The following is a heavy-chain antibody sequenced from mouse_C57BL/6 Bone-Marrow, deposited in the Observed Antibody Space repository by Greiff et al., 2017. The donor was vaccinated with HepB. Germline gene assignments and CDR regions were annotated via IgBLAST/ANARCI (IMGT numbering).Heavy chain of an antibody. CDR1: GFTFSDYY. Sequence: EVQGVESGGGLVQPGGSLKLSCAASGFTFSDYYMYWVRQTPEKRLEWVAYISNGCGSTYYPDTVKGRFTISRDNAKNTLYLQMSRLKSEDTAMYYCARRPYGFYWDYGGQGTTLTVSS. J-gene: IGHJ2*01. CDR2: ISNGCGST. D-gene: IGHD2-2*01. CDR3: ARRPYGFYWDY. V-gene: IGHV5-12*01.